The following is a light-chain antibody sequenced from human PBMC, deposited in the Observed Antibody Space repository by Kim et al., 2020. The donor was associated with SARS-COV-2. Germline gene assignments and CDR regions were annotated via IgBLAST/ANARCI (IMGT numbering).Light chain of an antibody. CDR1: VLAKKY. Sequence: VSPEQAARITCSGDVLAKKYARWFQQKPGQAPVLVIYKDSERPSGIPERFSGSSSGTTVTLTISGAQVEDEADYYCYSAADNNLVFGGGTKLTVL. J-gene: IGLJ3*02. V-gene: IGLV3-27*01. CDR3: YSAADNNLV. CDR2: KDS.